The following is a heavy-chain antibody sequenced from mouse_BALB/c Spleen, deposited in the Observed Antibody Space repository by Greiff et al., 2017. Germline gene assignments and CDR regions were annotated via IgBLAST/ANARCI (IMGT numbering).Heavy chain of an antibody. D-gene: IGHD2-14*01. Sequence: EVHLVESGGGLVKPGGSLKLSCAASGFTFSSYAMSWVRQTPEKRLEWVASISSGGSTYYPDSVKGRFTISRDNARNILYLQMSSLRSEDTAMYYCARAGNYRYDVPFDYWGQGTTLTVSS. V-gene: IGHV5-6-5*01. CDR2: ISSGGST. CDR3: ARAGNYRYDVPFDY. J-gene: IGHJ2*01. CDR1: GFTFSSYA.